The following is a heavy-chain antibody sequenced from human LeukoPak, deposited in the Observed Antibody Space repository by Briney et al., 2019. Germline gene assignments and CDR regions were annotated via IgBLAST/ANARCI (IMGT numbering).Heavy chain of an antibody. CDR1: GGTFSGYA. Sequence: ASVWVSCEVSGGTFSGYAISWVCQAPGQGLEWMGGIIPIFGTANYAQKFQGRVTITADKSTSTAYLELSSLRSEDTAVYYCARDLPSSGWYTYWGQGTLVTVSS. J-gene: IGHJ4*02. D-gene: IGHD6-19*01. CDR2: IIPIFGTA. CDR3: ARDLPSSGWYTY. V-gene: IGHV1-69*06.